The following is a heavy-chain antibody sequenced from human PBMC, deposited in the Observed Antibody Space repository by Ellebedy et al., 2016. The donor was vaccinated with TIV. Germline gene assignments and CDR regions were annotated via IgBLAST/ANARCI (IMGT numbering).Heavy chain of an antibody. CDR3: AREGWELPFDY. Sequence: GESLKISCSASGFTFSSYAMNWVRQAPGKGLEWVSYISSSSSTIYYADSVKGRFTISRDNAKNSLYLQMNSLRAEDTAVYYCAREGWELPFDYWGQGTLVTVSS. CDR2: ISSSSSTI. J-gene: IGHJ4*02. CDR1: GFTFSSYA. D-gene: IGHD1-26*01. V-gene: IGHV3-48*01.